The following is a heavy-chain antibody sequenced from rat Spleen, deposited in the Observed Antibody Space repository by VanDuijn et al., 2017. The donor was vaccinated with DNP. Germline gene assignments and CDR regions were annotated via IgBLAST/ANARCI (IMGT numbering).Heavy chain of an antibody. J-gene: IGHJ1*01. D-gene: IGHD1-10*01. V-gene: IGHV5S14*01. CDR1: GFTFSNYG. CDR2: IRTGGGNT. Sequence: EVQLVESDGGSVQPGRSLKVSCAASGFTFSNYGMAWVRQTPTKGLEWVASIRTGGGNTYYRDSVKGRFTISRDNAKNTQYLQMDSLRSEDTATYYCARGENNYIYWYFDFWGPGTMVTVSS. CDR3: ARGENNYIYWYFDF.